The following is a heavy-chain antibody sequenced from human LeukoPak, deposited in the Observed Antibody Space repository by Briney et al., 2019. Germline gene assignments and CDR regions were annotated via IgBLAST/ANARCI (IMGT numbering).Heavy chain of an antibody. D-gene: IGHD6-19*01. J-gene: IGHJ4*02. CDR2: INHSGST. Sequence: PSETLSLTCAVYGGSFSGYYWSWIRQPPGKGLEWIGEINHSGSTNYNPSLKSRVTISVDTSKNQFSPKLSSVTAADTAVYYCARGLSSGWSNFDYWGQGTLVTVSS. V-gene: IGHV4-34*01. CDR3: ARGLSSGWSNFDY. CDR1: GGSFSGYY.